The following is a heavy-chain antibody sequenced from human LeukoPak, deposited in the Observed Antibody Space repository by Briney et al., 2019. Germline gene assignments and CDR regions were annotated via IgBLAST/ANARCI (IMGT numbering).Heavy chain of an antibody. J-gene: IGHJ1*01. CDR3: ASSSWSSEYFHY. CDR2: FYSGGST. CDR1: GFTVSDNY. Sequence: GGSLRLSCAASGFTVSDNYMSWVRQAPGKGLEWVSVFYSGGSTRYADSVKGRFTISRDNSKNTLYLQLNSLRAEDTAVYFCASSSWSSEYFHYWGQGTLPPSPQ. D-gene: IGHD6-13*01. V-gene: IGHV3-66*01.